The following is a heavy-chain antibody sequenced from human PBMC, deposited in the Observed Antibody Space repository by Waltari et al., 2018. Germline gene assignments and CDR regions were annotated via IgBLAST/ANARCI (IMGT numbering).Heavy chain of an antibody. CDR3: ARDRMDVGYYYYMDV. CDR2: IYTRGST. CDR1: GGSISSYS. J-gene: IGHJ6*03. V-gene: IGHV4-4*07. Sequence: QVQLQESGPGLVKPSETLSLTCTVSGGSISSYSWSWIRQPAGKGLEWIGRIYTRGSTNYNPSLKSRVTMSVDTSKNQFSLKLSSVTAADTAVYYCARDRMDVGYYYYMDVWGKGTTVTVSS.